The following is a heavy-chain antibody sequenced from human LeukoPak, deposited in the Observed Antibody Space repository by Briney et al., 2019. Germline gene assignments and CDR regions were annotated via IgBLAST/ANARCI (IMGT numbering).Heavy chain of an antibody. CDR2: ISNSGGST. D-gene: IGHD2-15*01. V-gene: IGHV3-23*01. CDR1: GFTFSSYA. J-gene: IGHJ4*02. Sequence: SGGSLRLSCAVSGFTFSSYAMSWVRQAPGKGLEWVSAISNSGGSTYYADSVKGRFTISRDNSKNTLYLQMNSLRAEDTAVYYCAKDAGGAVVVVVEPYWGQGTLVTVSS. CDR3: AKDAGGAVVVVVEPY.